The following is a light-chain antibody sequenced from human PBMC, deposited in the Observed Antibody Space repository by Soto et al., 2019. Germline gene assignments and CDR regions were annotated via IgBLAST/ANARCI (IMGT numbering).Light chain of an antibody. CDR1: SSDVGGYNY. V-gene: IGLV2-14*01. CDR3: SSYAGSYVV. J-gene: IGLJ2*01. Sequence: QSALTQPASVSGSPGQSITISCTGTSSDVGGYNYVSWYQQHPGKAPKLMIYEVSNRPSGVSNRFSGSKSGNTASLTISGLQAEDEADYYCSSYAGSYVVFGGGTKVTVL. CDR2: EVS.